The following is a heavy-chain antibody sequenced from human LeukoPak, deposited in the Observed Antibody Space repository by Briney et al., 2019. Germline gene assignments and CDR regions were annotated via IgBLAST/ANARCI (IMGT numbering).Heavy chain of an antibody. D-gene: IGHD1-7*01. CDR2: ISAYNGNT. CDR1: GYTFTSYG. V-gene: IGHV1-18*01. Sequence: GASVKVSCKGSGYTFTSYGIRWVRQAPGQGLEWMGWISAYNGNTNYAPKFQDRVTMTTDTSTNTAYMELRSLRSDDTAVYYCARDICWVCNWKYGDFSDYWGQGTLVTVSS. CDR3: ARDICWVCNWKYGDFSDY. J-gene: IGHJ4*02.